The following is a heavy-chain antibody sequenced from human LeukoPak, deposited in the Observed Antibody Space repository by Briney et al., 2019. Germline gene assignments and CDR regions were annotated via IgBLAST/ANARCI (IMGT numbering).Heavy chain of an antibody. CDR1: GYTSRTYG. CDR2: ISFHNGNT. D-gene: IGHD1-1*01. Sequence: GASVKVSSKSSGYTSRTYGISWMRQAPGQGLEWMGWISFHNGNTNYAQKFHGRLTMTTDTSTSTAYMELRSLRSDDTGVYYCARDVPGSIGTTARFDPWGQGTLVTVSS. CDR3: ARDVPGSIGTTARFDP. J-gene: IGHJ5*02. V-gene: IGHV1-18*01.